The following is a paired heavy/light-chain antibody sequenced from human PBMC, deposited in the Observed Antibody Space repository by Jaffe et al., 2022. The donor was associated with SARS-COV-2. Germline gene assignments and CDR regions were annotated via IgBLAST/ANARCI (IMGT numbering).Heavy chain of an antibody. Sequence: QVQLVESGGGVVQPGTSLRLSCAASGFRFSGYGMHWVRQAPGKGLEWVAVIWYDGNNKYYADSVKGRFTVSRDNSRNTLYLQMNSLRAEDTAVYYCARDQVGYSSVTCLDYWGQGTPVTVSS. CDR2: IWYDGNNK. D-gene: IGHD5-18*01. V-gene: IGHV3-33*01. CDR3: ARDQVGYSSVTCLDY. CDR1: GFRFSGYG. J-gene: IGHJ4*02.
Light chain of an antibody. J-gene: IGKJ3*01. V-gene: IGKV1-39*01. Sequence: DIQMTQSPSSLSASVGDRVTITCRASQNLNTFLNWYQHKPGKAPQLLIYGASNLQSGVPSRFSGSGSGTDFTLTISSLQPEDFATYYCQQSFTTLTFGPGTKVDFK. CDR2: GAS. CDR3: QQSFTTLT. CDR1: QNLNTF.